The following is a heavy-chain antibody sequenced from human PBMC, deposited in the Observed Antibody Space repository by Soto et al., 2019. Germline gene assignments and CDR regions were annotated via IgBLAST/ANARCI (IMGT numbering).Heavy chain of an antibody. Sequence: EVQLVESGGGLVQPGGSLRLSCAASGFTFSSYWMHWVRQAPGKGLVWVSAISGSGGSTYYADSVKGRFTISRDNSKNTLYLQMNSLRGEDTAVYYCAKDNSIWGSLVAGRFDYWGQGTLVTVSS. D-gene: IGHD3-16*01. CDR2: ISGSGGST. CDR3: AKDNSIWGSLVAGRFDY. V-gene: IGHV3-23*04. CDR1: GFTFSSYW. J-gene: IGHJ4*02.